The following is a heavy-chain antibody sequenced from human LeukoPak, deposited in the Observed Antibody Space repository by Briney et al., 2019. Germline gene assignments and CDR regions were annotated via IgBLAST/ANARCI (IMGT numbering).Heavy chain of an antibody. CDR2: IKYDGSST. CDR3: ARSDWFDP. J-gene: IGHJ5*02. Sequence: PSGGSLRLSCAASGFTLGGYWMHWLRQAPGKGLVWVSRIKYDGSSTTYADSVKGRFTISRDNAKNTLYLQMNSLRAEDTAVYYCARSDWFDPWGQGTLVTVSS. CDR1: GFTLGGYW. V-gene: IGHV3-74*01.